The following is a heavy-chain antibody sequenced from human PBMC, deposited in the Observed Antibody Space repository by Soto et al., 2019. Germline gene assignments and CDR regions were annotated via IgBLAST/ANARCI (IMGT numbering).Heavy chain of an antibody. Sequence: GESLKISCAASGFTFSSYSMNWVRQAPGKGLGWASSISSSSSYIYYADSVKGRLAISRDNAKNSLYLQMNSLRAEDTAVYYCARDPDCSSTSCYDYYYGMDVRGQGTTVTVSS. J-gene: IGHJ6*02. D-gene: IGHD2-2*01. CDR2: ISSSSSYI. CDR1: GFTFSSYS. CDR3: ARDPDCSSTSCYDYYYGMDV. V-gene: IGHV3-21*01.